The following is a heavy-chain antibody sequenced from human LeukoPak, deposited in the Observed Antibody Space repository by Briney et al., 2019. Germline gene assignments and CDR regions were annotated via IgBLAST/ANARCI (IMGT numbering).Heavy chain of an antibody. CDR1: GFTFSSYW. CDR3: AREEPRSDYYYGMDV. Sequence: GGSLRLSCAASGFTFSSYWMHWVRQAPGKGLVWVSRINSDGSSTSYADSVKGRFTISRDNAKNTLYLQMNSLRAEDTAVYYCAREEPRSDYYYGMDVWGQGTTVTVSS. CDR2: INSDGSST. V-gene: IGHV3-74*01. J-gene: IGHJ6*02. D-gene: IGHD1-14*01.